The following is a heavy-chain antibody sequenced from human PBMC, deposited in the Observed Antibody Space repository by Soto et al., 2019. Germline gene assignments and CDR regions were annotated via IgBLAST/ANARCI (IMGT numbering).Heavy chain of an antibody. V-gene: IGHV4-39*01. J-gene: IGHJ5*02. Sequence: SAAVSLTWAVWGGSISTSSYYWGWIRQPPGKGLEWIGSIYYSGSTYYNPSLKSRVTISVDTSKNQFSLKLSSVTAADTAVYYCARYSPELWFGELSWFDPWGQGTLVT. CDR3: ARYSPELWFGELSWFDP. CDR1: GGSISTSSYY. D-gene: IGHD3-10*01. CDR2: IYYSGST.